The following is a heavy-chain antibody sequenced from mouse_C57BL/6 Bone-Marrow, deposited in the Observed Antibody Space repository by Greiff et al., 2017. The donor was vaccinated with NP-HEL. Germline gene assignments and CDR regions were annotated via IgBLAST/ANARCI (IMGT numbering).Heavy chain of an antibody. J-gene: IGHJ1*03. Sequence: QVQLKQSGAELVMPGASVKLSCKASGYTFTSYWMHWVKQRPGQGLEWIGEIDPSDSYTNYNQKFKGKSTLTVDKSSSTAYMQLSSLTSEDSAVYYCAREGVYYSNYVWYFDVWGTGTTVTVSS. V-gene: IGHV1-69*01. CDR3: AREGVYYSNYVWYFDV. CDR1: GYTFTSYW. CDR2: IDPSDSYT. D-gene: IGHD2-5*01.